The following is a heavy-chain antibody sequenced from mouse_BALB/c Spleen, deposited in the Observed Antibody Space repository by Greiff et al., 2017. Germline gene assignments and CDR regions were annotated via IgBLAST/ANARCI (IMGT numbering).Heavy chain of an antibody. CDR3: ARKPVRRRVYYAMDY. Sequence: VKVVESGAELVRPGTSVKMSCKAAGYTFTNYWIGWVKQRPGHGLEWIGDIYPGGGYTNYNEKFKGKATLTADTSSSTAYMQLSSLTSEDSAIYYCARKPVRRRVYYAMDYWGQGTSVTVSS. CDR2: IYPGGGYT. D-gene: IGHD2-14*01. J-gene: IGHJ4*01. CDR1: GYTFTNYW. V-gene: IGHV1-63*02.